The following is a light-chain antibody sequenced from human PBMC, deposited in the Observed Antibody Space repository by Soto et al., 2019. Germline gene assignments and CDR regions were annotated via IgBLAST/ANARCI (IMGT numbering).Light chain of an antibody. CDR3: SSYVINKSV. CDR1: SSDVCGYNY. J-gene: IGLJ1*01. Sequence: QSGLTHPASVSGSPGQSITISCTGTSSDVCGYNYVGAYKYVSWYQQHPGKAPKLIIYEVTNRPSGVSHRFSGYKSGNTASLTISGLQAEDEADYYCSSYVINKSVFGGGTKVTV. CDR2: EVT. V-gene: IGLV2-14*01.